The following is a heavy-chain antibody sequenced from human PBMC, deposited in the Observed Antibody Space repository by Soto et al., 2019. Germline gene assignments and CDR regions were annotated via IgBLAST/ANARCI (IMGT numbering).Heavy chain of an antibody. CDR1: GFTFSTYW. V-gene: IGHV3-74*01. CDR2: INGDGSYT. Sequence: EVQLVESGGGLVQPGGSLRLSCAASGFTFSTYWMHWVRQAPEKGLLWVSHINGDGSYTDFADSVKGRFTISRDNAKNTVYLQMRSLGVEDTAVYFCVRTWHGFDIGGPGTMVTVSS. CDR3: VRTWHGFDI. J-gene: IGHJ3*02.